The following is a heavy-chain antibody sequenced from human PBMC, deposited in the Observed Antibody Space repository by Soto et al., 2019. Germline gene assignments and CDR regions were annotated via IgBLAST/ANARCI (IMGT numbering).Heavy chain of an antibody. CDR2: IKSKTDGETP. V-gene: IGHV3-15*01. Sequence: EVQLVESGGDFVNPGGSLRLSCAASGITFSNAWMYWVRQAPGQGRVWVGRIKSKTDGETPYFAAPVKGRFTISRDDSKNTLFLQMNSLKTEDTAGYYCATVSRCSGITGKKAIDYCGQGTLVTVYS. J-gene: IGHJ4*02. CDR3: ATVSRCSGITGKKAIDY. D-gene: IGHD2-15*01. CDR1: GITFSNAW.